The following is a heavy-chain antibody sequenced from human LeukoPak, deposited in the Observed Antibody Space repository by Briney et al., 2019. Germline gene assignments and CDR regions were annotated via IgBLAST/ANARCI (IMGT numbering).Heavy chain of an antibody. V-gene: IGHV4-39*02. Sequence: SETLSLTCTVSGGSISSSSYYWGWIRQPPGKGLEWIGSIYYSGSTYYNPSLKSRVTISVDTSKNQFSLKLSSVTAADPAVYYCAREAPYSGSYYGGAFDIWGQGTMVTVSS. CDR3: AREAPYSGSYYGGAFDI. CDR1: GGSISSSSYY. CDR2: IYYSGST. J-gene: IGHJ3*02. D-gene: IGHD1-26*01.